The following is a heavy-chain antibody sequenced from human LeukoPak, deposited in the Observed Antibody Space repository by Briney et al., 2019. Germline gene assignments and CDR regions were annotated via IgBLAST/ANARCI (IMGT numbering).Heavy chain of an antibody. CDR2: MNPNSGNT. J-gene: IGHJ4*02. V-gene: IGHV1-8*01. CDR3: ATQEGYDSGWYYFDY. Sequence: ASVKVSCKASGYTFTSYDINWVRQATGQGLEWMGWMNPNSGNTGYAQKFQGRVTMTRNTSISTAYMELSSLRSEDTAVYYCATQEGYDSGWYYFDYWGQGTLVTVSS. D-gene: IGHD6-19*01. CDR1: GYTFTSYD.